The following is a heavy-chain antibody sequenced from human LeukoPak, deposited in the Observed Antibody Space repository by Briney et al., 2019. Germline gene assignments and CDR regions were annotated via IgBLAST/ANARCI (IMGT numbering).Heavy chain of an antibody. CDR1: GFTVSSNY. CDR3: ARASYSETYQYYFDY. Sequence: AGGSLRLSCAASGFTVSSNYMSWVRQAPGKGLEWVSVIYSGGSTYYADSVKGRFTISRDNSKNTLYLQMNSLSAEDTAVYYCARASYSETYQYYFDYWGQGTLVTVSS. V-gene: IGHV3-53*01. D-gene: IGHD1-26*01. J-gene: IGHJ4*02. CDR2: IYSGGST.